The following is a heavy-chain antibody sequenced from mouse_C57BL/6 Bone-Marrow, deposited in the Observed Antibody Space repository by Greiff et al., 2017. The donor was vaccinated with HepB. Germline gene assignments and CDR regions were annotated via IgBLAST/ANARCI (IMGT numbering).Heavy chain of an antibody. CDR2: IDPENGDT. Sequence: EVKLVESGAELVRPGASVKLSCTASGFNIKDDYMHWVKQRPEQGLEWIGWIDPENGDTEYASKFQGKATITADTSSNTAYLQLSSLTSEDTAVYYCTTDGSSSAWFAYWGQGTLVTVSA. CDR1: GFNIKDDY. J-gene: IGHJ3*01. V-gene: IGHV14-4*01. D-gene: IGHD1-1*01. CDR3: TTDGSSSAWFAY.